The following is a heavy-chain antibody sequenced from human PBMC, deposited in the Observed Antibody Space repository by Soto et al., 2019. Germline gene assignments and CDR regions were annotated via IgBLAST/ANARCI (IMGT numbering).Heavy chain of an antibody. J-gene: IGHJ6*02. Sequence: QVQLVESGGGVVQPGRSLRLSCAASGFTFSSYAMHWVRQAPGKGLEWVAVISYDGSNKYYADSVKGRFTISRDNSKNTLYLQMNSLRAEDTAVYYCARAHLELHYYYYGKDVWGQGTTVTVSS. CDR1: GFTFSSYA. V-gene: IGHV3-30-3*01. CDR3: ARAHLELHYYYYGKDV. D-gene: IGHD1-7*01. CDR2: ISYDGSNK.